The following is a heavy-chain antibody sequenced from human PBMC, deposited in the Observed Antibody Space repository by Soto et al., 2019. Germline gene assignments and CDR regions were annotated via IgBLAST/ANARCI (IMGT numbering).Heavy chain of an antibody. J-gene: IGHJ4*02. D-gene: IGHD2-2*01. Sequence: PSETLSLTCTVSGGSISSSSYYWGWIRQPPGKGLEWIGSIYYSGSTYYNPSLKSRATISVDTSKNQFSLKLSSVTAADTAVYYCARTEDIVLVPASYYFDYWGQGTLVTVS. CDR1: GGSISSSSYY. CDR2: IYYSGST. CDR3: ARTEDIVLVPASYYFDY. V-gene: IGHV4-39*01.